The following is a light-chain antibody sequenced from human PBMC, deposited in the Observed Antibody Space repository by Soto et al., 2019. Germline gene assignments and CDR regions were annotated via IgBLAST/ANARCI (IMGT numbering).Light chain of an antibody. Sequence: QSVLTQPPSESGAPGQRVTISCTGSSSNIGAGYDVHWYQQLPGTAPKLLIYGNSNRPSGVPDRFSGSKSGTSASLAITGLQAEDEADYYCQSYDSSLRGPVFGGGTKLTVL. J-gene: IGLJ2*01. CDR2: GNS. CDR3: QSYDSSLRGPV. CDR1: SSNIGAGYD. V-gene: IGLV1-40*01.